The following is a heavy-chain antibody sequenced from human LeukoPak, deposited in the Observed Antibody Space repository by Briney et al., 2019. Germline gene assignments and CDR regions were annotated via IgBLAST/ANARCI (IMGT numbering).Heavy chain of an antibody. Sequence: SETLSLTCTVSGGSINNYYWSWIRQPPGKGLEWIGYIYYSGSTNYNPSLKSRDTISVDTSKNQFSLKLTSVTAADTAVYYCARHGDWNWFDPWGQGTLVTVSS. CDR3: ARHGDWNWFDP. J-gene: IGHJ5*02. CDR1: GGSINNYY. V-gene: IGHV4-59*01. D-gene: IGHD4-17*01. CDR2: IYYSGST.